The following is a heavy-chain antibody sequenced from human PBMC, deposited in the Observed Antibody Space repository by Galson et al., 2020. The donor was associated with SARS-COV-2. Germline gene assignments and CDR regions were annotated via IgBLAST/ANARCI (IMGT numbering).Heavy chain of an antibody. D-gene: IGHD3-22*01. CDR3: ARAAADTANACDM. CDR1: GGTISSSGYD. CDR2: FHYSGST. V-gene: IGHV4-39*07. Sequence: ASETLSLTCTVSGGTISSSGYDWGCIRQPQGQHLEWIGSFHYSGSTYYNPSLKSRASITVDTSRNQYSLRLTSVTAADTAGYYCARAAADTANACDMWGQGTMGTVSS. J-gene: IGHJ3*02.